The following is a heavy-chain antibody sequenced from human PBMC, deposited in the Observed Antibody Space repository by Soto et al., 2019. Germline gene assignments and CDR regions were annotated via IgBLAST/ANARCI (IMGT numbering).Heavy chain of an antibody. CDR2: ISYDGSNK. J-gene: IGHJ5*02. Sequence: GGSLRLSCAASGFTFSSYAMHWVRPAPGKGLEWVAVISYDGSNKYYADSVKGRFTISRDNSKNTLYLQMNSLRAEDTAVYYCARDRPQYSYGRNWFDPWGQGTLVTVSS. CDR3: ARDRPQYSYGRNWFDP. V-gene: IGHV3-30-3*01. CDR1: GFTFSSYA. D-gene: IGHD5-18*01.